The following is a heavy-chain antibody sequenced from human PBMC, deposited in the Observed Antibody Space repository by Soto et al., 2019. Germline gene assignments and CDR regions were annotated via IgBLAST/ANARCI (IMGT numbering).Heavy chain of an antibody. Sequence: QVQLVESGGGVVQPGRSLRLSCAASGFTFSSYGMHWVRQAPGKGLEWVAVIWYDGSNKYYADSVKGRFTISRDNSKNTLYLQMTSLRAEDTAVYYCARRSAILGYCSGGSCYSLDYWGQGTLVTVSS. CDR1: GFTFSSYG. D-gene: IGHD2-15*01. J-gene: IGHJ4*02. CDR3: ARRSAILGYCSGGSCYSLDY. V-gene: IGHV3-33*01. CDR2: IWYDGSNK.